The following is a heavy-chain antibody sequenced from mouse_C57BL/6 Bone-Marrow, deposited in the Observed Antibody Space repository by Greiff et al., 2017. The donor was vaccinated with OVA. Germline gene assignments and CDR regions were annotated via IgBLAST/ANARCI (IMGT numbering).Heavy chain of an antibody. CDR2: IYPRSGNT. V-gene: IGHV1-81*01. J-gene: IGHJ2*01. CDR1: GYTFTSYG. D-gene: IGHD1-1*01. CDR3: ARCFSLLRSYYFDY. Sequence: VQLQQSGAELARPGASVKLSCKASGYTFTSYGISWVKQRTGQGLEWIGEIYPRSGNTYYNEKFKGKATLTADKSSSTAYMELRSLTSEDSAVYFCARCFSLLRSYYFDYWGQGTTLTVAS.